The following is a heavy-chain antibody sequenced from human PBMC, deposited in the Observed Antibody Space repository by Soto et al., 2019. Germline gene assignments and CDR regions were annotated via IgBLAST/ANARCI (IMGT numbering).Heavy chain of an antibody. CDR3: ARANFWSGYHYYYYMDV. D-gene: IGHD3-3*01. V-gene: IGHV4-59*01. Sequence: SETLSLTCTVSGGSISSYYWSWIRQPPGKGLEWIGYIYYSGSTNYNPSLKSRVTISVDTSKNQFSLKLSSVTAADTAVYYCARANFWSGYHYYYYMDVWGQGTTVTVSS. CDR1: GGSISSYY. CDR2: IYYSGST. J-gene: IGHJ6*03.